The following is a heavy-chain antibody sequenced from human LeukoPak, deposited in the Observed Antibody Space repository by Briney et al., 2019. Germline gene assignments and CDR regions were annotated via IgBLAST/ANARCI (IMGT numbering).Heavy chain of an antibody. V-gene: IGHV3-48*03. Sequence: GGSLRLSCAASGFTFSSYEMNWVRQAPGKGLEWVSYISSSGSTVYYADSVKGRFTISRDNAKNSLYLQMNSLRAEDTAVYYCARDLASGWYSYFDYWGQGTLVTVSS. J-gene: IGHJ4*02. D-gene: IGHD6-19*01. CDR1: GFTFSSYE. CDR2: ISSSGSTV. CDR3: ARDLASGWYSYFDY.